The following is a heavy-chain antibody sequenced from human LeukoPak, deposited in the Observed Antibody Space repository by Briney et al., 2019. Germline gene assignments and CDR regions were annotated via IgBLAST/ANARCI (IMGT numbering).Heavy chain of an antibody. CDR2: INPNSGGT. V-gene: IGHV1-2*02. D-gene: IGHD2-2*01. CDR3: ARARYCSSTSCPGFDP. CDR1: GYTFTGYY. J-gene: IGHJ5*02. Sequence: GASVKVSCKASGYTFTGYYMHWVRQAPGQGLEWMGWINPNSGGTNYAQKFQGRVTMTRDTSISTAYMELSRLRSDDTAVYYCARARYCSSTSCPGFDPWGQGTLVTVSS.